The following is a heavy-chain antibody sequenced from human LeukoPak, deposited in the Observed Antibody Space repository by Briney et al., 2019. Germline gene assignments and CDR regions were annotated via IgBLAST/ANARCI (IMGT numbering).Heavy chain of an antibody. V-gene: IGHV3-33*01. CDR3: ARGAYYDSSGSIDYYFDY. CDR1: GFTFSSYG. J-gene: IGHJ4*02. Sequence: GGSLRLSCAASGFTFSSYGMHWVRQAPGKGLEWVAVIWYDGSNKYYADSVKGRFTISRDNSKNTLYLQMNSLRAEDTAVYYCARGAYYDSSGSIDYYFDYWGQGTLVTVSS. CDR2: IWYDGSNK. D-gene: IGHD3-22*01.